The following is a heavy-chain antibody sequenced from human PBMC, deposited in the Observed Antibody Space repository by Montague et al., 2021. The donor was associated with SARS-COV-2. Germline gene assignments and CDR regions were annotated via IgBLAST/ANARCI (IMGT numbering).Heavy chain of an antibody. CDR1: GGPISRNY. CDR2: IYYSGTT. D-gene: IGHD3-3*01. V-gene: IGHV4-59*01. CDR3: ARGIFTIPFIPAHYYMDV. J-gene: IGHJ6*03. Sequence: SETLSLTCTVSGGPISRNYWSWIRQPPGKGLEWIGYIYYSGTTNCNPSLKSRVTMSVDTSTNQFSLKLSSVTAADTAVYYCARGIFTIPFIPAHYYMDVWGKGTTVTVSS.